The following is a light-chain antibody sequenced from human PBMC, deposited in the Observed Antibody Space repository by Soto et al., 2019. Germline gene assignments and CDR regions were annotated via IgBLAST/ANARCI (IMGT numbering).Light chain of an antibody. CDR2: GAA. V-gene: IGKV3-15*01. CDR3: QQYNNWPGT. CDR1: ESISNN. Sequence: EIVMTQSPATLSVSPGERATLSCRAGESISNNLAWYQQKPCQAPRLLIYGAATRAAGVPARFSGRGSGTEFTLTISSLQSEDFGVYYCQQYNNWPGTFGQGTKVDIK. J-gene: IGKJ1*01.